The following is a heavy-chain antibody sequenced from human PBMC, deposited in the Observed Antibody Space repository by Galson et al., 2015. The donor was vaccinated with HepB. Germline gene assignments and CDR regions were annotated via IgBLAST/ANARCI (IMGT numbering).Heavy chain of an antibody. V-gene: IGHV3-23*01. D-gene: IGHD2-15*01. CDR1: GFTFSSYA. CDR2: ISGSGGST. CDR3: AKFTGLAPHGYFAY. J-gene: IGHJ4*02. Sequence: SLRLSCAAPGFTFSSYAMSWVRQAPGKGLEWVSSISGSGGSTYYADSVKGRFTISRDNSKNTLYLQMNSLRAEDSAVCYCAKFTGLAPHGYFAYWGQGTLVTVSS.